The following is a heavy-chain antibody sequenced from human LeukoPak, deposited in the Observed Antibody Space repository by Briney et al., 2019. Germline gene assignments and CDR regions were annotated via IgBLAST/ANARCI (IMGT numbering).Heavy chain of an antibody. CDR2: IYTSGST. Sequence: SETLSLTCSVSGASINSYYWSWIRQPAGKGLEWIGRIYTSGSTNYNPSLKSRVTMSVDTSKNQFSLKLSSVTAADTAVYYCARGNDSSGYSEWFDPWGQGTLVTVSS. V-gene: IGHV4-4*07. CDR1: GASINSYY. D-gene: IGHD3-22*01. J-gene: IGHJ5*02. CDR3: ARGNDSSGYSEWFDP.